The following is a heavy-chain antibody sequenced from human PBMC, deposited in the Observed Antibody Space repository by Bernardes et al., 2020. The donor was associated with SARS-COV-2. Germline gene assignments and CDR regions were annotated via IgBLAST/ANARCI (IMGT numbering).Heavy chain of an antibody. CDR1: GGPISSSSYD. Sequence: SETLSLTCTVSGGPISSSSYDWGWNHQPPGKRLDWIGNSYYSGITYYNPSLKSRVTMSIDTSKNQFSLKLSSVTAADTAVYYCARRLQYYFDYWGHGTLVTVSS. CDR3: ARRLQYYFDY. V-gene: IGHV4-39*01. CDR2: SYYSGIT. J-gene: IGHJ4*01.